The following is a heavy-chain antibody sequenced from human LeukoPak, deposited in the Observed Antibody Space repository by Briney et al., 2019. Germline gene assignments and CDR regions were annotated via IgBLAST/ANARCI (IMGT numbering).Heavy chain of an antibody. CDR3: ARGVRRGYCSGGSCRNKYYFDY. CDR1: GGSFSGYY. J-gene: IGHJ4*02. CDR2: INHSGST. Sequence: SETLSLTCAVYGGSFSGYYWSWIRQPPGKGLEWIGEINHSGSTNYNPSLESRVTISVDTSKNQFSLKLSSVTAADTAVYYCARGVRRGYCSGGSCRNKYYFDYWGQGTLVTVSS. V-gene: IGHV4-34*01. D-gene: IGHD2-15*01.